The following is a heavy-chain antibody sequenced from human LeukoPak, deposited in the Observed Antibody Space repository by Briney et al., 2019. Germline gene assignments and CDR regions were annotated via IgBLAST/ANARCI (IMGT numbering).Heavy chain of an antibody. J-gene: IGHJ4*02. CDR3: ARGRYGSAGIDY. CDR2: INHSGST. Sequence: PSETLSLTCAVYGGSFSGYYWSWIRQPPGKGLEWIGEINHSGSTNYNPSLKSRVTISVDTSKNQFSLKLSSVTAADTAVYYCARGRYGSAGIDYWGQGTLVTVSS. V-gene: IGHV4-34*01. D-gene: IGHD3-10*01. CDR1: GGSFSGYY.